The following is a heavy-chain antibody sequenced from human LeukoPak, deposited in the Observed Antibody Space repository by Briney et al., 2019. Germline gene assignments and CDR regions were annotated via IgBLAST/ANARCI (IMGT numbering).Heavy chain of an antibody. CDR3: ARDNSVRDEAWWFNP. CDR1: GYTFTSNY. CDR2: ISPSGGST. J-gene: IGHJ5*02. Sequence: GASVKVSCKAFGYTFTSNYMHWVRQAPGQGPEWMGVISPSGGSTTYAQKFQRRVTLTRAMSTSTDYLELSSLRSEDTAVYYCARDNSVRDEAWWFNPWGQGTLVTVSS. D-gene: IGHD5-24*01. V-gene: IGHV1-46*01.